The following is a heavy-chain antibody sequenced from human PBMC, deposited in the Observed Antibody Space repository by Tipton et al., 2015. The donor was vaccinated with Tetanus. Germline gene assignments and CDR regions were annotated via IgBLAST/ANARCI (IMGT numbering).Heavy chain of an antibody. V-gene: IGHV3-30*16. Sequence: SLRLSCAASGFSFSTFAIHWVRQAPGKGLEWVAVILYDGTNNYYADSVKGRFTISRDSSKNTLYLQMTSLRPEDTALYYCARDSSPYYYYYGLDVWGQGTPVTVSS. CDR2: ILYDGTNN. CDR1: GFSFSTFA. J-gene: IGHJ6*02. CDR3: ARDSSPYYYYYGLDV. D-gene: IGHD2/OR15-2a*01.